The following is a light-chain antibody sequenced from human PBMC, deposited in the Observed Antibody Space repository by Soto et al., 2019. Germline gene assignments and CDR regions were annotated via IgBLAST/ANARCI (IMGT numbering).Light chain of an antibody. Sequence: SYELTQPSSVSVSPGQTARITCSGDVLAKKYARWFQQKPGQAPVVVIYKDSERPSDIPERFSGSSSGTTVTLTISGAQVEDEADYYCYSAADNNLVFGGGTKVTVL. J-gene: IGLJ2*01. CDR2: KDS. CDR1: VLAKKY. V-gene: IGLV3-27*01. CDR3: YSAADNNLV.